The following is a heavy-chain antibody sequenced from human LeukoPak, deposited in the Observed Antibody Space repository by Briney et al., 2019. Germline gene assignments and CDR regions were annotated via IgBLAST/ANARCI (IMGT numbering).Heavy chain of an antibody. J-gene: IGHJ4*02. CDR2: IYPGECAT. CDR3: ARMVVGADR. CDR1: GSPFTSYW. D-gene: IGHD2-15*01. V-gene: IGHV5-51*01. Sequence: GESLKISCKGSGSPFTSYWVGWGRQMPGKGLEWVGGIYPGECATRYSPAFQGQVTISADKSISTAYLQWSTLKASDTAMYYCARMVVGADRWGQGTLVTVSP.